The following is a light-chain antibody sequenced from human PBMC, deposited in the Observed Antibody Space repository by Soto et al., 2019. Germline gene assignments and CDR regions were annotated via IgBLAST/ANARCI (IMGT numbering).Light chain of an antibody. CDR2: DAY. CDR1: RSVSMF. Sequence: EIVLTQSPGTLSLSPGERATLSCRASRSVSMFLAWYQQKVGQAPRLLIYDAYIRATGIPGRFSGSGSVTDFTLTISILEPDDFAVYYCEQRSNWPLTFGGGTKVEIK. J-gene: IGKJ4*01. CDR3: EQRSNWPLT. V-gene: IGKV3-11*01.